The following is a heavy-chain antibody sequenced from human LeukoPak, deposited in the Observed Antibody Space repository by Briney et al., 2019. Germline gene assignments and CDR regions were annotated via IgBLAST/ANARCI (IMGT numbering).Heavy chain of an antibody. J-gene: IGHJ4*02. Sequence: LPGGPLRLSCAASGFILSSYWKHWVRHAPGKGLVWVSRINSDGSTTNYAVYVNGRVTISRDNAKITVYLQMNSLRAEDTAVYYGARRSSGSPAYYFDYWGQGTLVTVSS. CDR1: GFILSSYW. D-gene: IGHD1-26*01. V-gene: IGHV3-74*01. CDR2: INSDGSTT. CDR3: ARRSSGSPAYYFDY.